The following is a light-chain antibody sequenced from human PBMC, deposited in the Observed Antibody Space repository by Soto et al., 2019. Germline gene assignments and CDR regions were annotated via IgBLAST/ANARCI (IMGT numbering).Light chain of an antibody. Sequence: DIVLTQTPATLSVSPGERATLSCRASQSVSSNLAWYQQKPGQAPRLLIYGASSRATGIPARFSGSGFGTEFTLTISSLQSDNIALHYDQQYENCPPPFAFGPGTKVDIK. CDR3: QQYENCPPPFA. J-gene: IGKJ3*01. V-gene: IGKV3-15*01. CDR2: GAS. CDR1: QSVSSN.